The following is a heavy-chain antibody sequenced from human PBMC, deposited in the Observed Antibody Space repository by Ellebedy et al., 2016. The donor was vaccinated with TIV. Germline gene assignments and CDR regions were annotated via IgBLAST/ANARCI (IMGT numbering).Heavy chain of an antibody. V-gene: IGHV4-39*01. J-gene: IGHJ2*01. Sequence: SETLSLXXTVSGGSISSDTYYWGWLRQPPGKGLEWIGSRHYAGKNYSNPSLKSRVTISIYTSKTQFSLNLGSVTAADTAVYYCVRHEYGYAGNCYCYFDFWGRGTLVTVSS. CDR2: RHYAGKN. CDR1: GGSISSDTYY. CDR3: VRHEYGYAGNCYCYFDF. D-gene: IGHD4-23*01.